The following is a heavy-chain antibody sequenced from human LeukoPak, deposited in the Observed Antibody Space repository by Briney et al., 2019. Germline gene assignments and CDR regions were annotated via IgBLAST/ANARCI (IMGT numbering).Heavy chain of an antibody. J-gene: IGHJ4*01. D-gene: IGHD6-25*01. CDR3: ARHPSSAWHADY. CDR2: ISYSGTT. V-gene: IGHV4-39*01. CDR1: SGSISTSSYC. Sequence: SSETLSLTCTVSSGSISTSSYCWGWIRQPPGKGLEWIGSISYSGTTYYNPSLKSRVTISVDTSNNQFSLRLTSVTAADTAVYFCARHPSSAWHADYWGHGTLATVSS.